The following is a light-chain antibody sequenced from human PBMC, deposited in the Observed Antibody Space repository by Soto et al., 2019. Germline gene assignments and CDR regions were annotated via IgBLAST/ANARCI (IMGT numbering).Light chain of an antibody. J-gene: IGKJ2*01. Sequence: DIQMTQSPSSLSASVGDRVTITCRASQGIRDALGWYQQKPGKVPKRLICSASSLQNGVPSRFSGSGSETVFTLTISSLQPEDFATYFCLQHSDYPFTFGQGTRLEI. CDR3: LQHSDYPFT. V-gene: IGKV1-17*01. CDR2: SAS. CDR1: QGIRDA.